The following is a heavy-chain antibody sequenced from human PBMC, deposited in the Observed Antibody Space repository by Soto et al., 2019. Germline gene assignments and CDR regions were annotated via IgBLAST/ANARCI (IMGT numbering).Heavy chain of an antibody. J-gene: IGHJ4*02. Sequence: GGSLRLSCAASGFTFSSYAMHWVRQAPGKGLEWVAVISYDGSNKYYADSVKGRFTISRDNSKNTLYLQMNSLRAEDTAVYYCARSPSASGWYFQNGYSYYFDYWGQGTLVTVSS. CDR2: ISYDGSNK. CDR1: GFTFSSYA. D-gene: IGHD6-19*01. CDR3: ARSPSASGWYFQNGYSYYFDY. V-gene: IGHV3-30-3*01.